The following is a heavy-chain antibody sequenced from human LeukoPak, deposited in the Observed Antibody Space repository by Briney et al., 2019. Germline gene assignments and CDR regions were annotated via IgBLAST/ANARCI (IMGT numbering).Heavy chain of an antibody. CDR3: ARDRSSGGNPPYCYGMDV. Sequence: GGSLRLSCAASGFTFSSYAMHWVRQAPGKGLEWVAVISYDGSNKYYADSAKGRFTISRDNSKNTLYLQMNSLRAEDTAVYYCARDRSSGGNPPYCYGMDVWGQGTTVTVSS. CDR1: GFTFSSYA. V-gene: IGHV3-30-3*01. J-gene: IGHJ6*02. D-gene: IGHD4-23*01. CDR2: ISYDGSNK.